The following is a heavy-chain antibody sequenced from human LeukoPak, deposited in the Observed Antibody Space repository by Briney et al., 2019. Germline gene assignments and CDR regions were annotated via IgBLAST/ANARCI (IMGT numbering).Heavy chain of an antibody. CDR1: GGSFRDYY. V-gene: IGHV4-34*01. D-gene: IGHD1-1*01. CDR2: IEPNGRA. Sequence: SETLSLTCAAHGGSFRDYYWSWIRQPPGKGLEWIGEIEPNGRAKYSPSLKSRVTILIDMSKNQFSLKLSSVTAADTAVYYCARRTTGTGPFDYWGQGTLVTVSS. CDR3: ARRTTGTGPFDY. J-gene: IGHJ4*02.